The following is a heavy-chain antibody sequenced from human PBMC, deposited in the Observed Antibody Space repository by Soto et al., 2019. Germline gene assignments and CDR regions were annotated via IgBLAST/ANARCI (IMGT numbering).Heavy chain of an antibody. CDR1: EFTFSSYA. CDR2: ISSDGGST. V-gene: IGHV3-64*01. D-gene: IGHD2-2*01. Sequence: EVQLVESGGGLVQPGGSLRLSCAASEFTFSSYAMHWVRQAPGKGLECVSGISSDGGSTYYANSVKGRFTISRDNSKNTLYLQMGSLRVEDMAVYFCARDRSCSSASCYEMGGLDYWSLGTLVTVSS. CDR3: ARDRSCSSASCYEMGGLDY. J-gene: IGHJ4*02.